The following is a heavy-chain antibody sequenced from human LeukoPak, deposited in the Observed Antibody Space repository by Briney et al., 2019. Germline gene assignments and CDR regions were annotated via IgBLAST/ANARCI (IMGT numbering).Heavy chain of an antibody. Sequence: SETLSLTCTDSGDSISSYYWSWIRQPPGKGLEWIAYIYNSGRTDYNPALKSRVTISIDTSKNQFSLKLSSVTAADSALYYCAKLESPYYYAMDVWGQGTTVTVSS. J-gene: IGHJ6*02. CDR3: AKLESPYYYAMDV. CDR1: GDSISSYY. V-gene: IGHV4-59*01. D-gene: IGHD3-3*01. CDR2: IYNSGRT.